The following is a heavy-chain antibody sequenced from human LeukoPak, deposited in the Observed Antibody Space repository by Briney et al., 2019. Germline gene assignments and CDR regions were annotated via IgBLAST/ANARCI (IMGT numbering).Heavy chain of an antibody. CDR2: IYYSGST. D-gene: IGHD3-22*01. CDR1: GFTFSSYAMH. CDR3: ASTKYYYDSSGYMILDAFDI. Sequence: LRLSCAASGFTFSSYAMHWVRQPPGKGLEWIGYIYYSGSTYYNPSLKSRVTISVDTSKNQFSLKLSSVTAADTAVYYCASTKYYYDSSGYMILDAFDIWGQGTMVTVSS. J-gene: IGHJ3*02. V-gene: IGHV4-30-4*01.